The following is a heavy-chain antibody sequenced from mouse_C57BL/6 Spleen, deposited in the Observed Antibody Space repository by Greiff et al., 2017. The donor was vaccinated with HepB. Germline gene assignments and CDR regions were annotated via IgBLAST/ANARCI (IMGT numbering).Heavy chain of an antibody. V-gene: IGHV1-26*01. J-gene: IGHJ3*01. CDR2: IIPNNGGT. Sequence: VQLQQSGPELVKPGASVKISCKASGYTFTDYYINWVKQSHGKCIEWIGDIIPNNGGTSYNKKFKVKATLAVDTSSSTAYMELRSLTSEDSAVYYCASYTRGFAYWGQGTLVTVSA. D-gene: IGHD6-1*01. CDR1: GYTFTDYY. CDR3: ASYTRGFAY.